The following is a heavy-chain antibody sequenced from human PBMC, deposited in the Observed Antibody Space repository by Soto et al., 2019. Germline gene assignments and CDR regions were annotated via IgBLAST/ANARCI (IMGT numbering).Heavy chain of an antibody. V-gene: IGHV1-69*01. CDR2: IIPIFGKT. CDR1: GGTFSSFA. J-gene: IGHJ5*02. Sequence: QVQLVQSGAEVKKPGSSVNVSCKASGGTFSSFAFRWVRQAPGQGLEWMGDIIPIFGKTSYAQKFQGRVTMPAGESSITADLELSSLTSDATAVYYSARGDTHPLLRGWFDPWGQGTLVIVSS. D-gene: IGHD2-2*01. CDR3: ARGDTHPLLRGWFDP.